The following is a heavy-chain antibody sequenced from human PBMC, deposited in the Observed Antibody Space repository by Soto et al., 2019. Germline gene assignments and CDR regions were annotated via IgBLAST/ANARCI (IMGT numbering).Heavy chain of an antibody. Sequence: GGSLRLSCAASGFTFSSYSMNWVRQAPGKGLEWVSYISSSSSTIYYADSVKGRFTISRDNAKNSLYLQMNSLRAEDTAVYYCARVGSEWLAEFDYWGQGTLVTVSS. D-gene: IGHD6-19*01. CDR3: ARVGSEWLAEFDY. J-gene: IGHJ4*02. V-gene: IGHV3-48*01. CDR1: GFTFSSYS. CDR2: ISSSSSTI.